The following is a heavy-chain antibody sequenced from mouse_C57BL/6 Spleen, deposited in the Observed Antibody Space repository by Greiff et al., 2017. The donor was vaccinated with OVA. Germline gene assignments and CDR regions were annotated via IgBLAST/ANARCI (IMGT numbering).Heavy chain of an antibody. D-gene: IGHD2-3*01. CDR2: INPNNGGT. CDR3: ARSDGYYVWYFDV. CDR1: GYTFTDYY. J-gene: IGHJ1*03. Sequence: EVQLQQSGPELVKPGASVKLSCKASGYTFTDYYMNWVQQSPGKSLEWIGDINPNNGGTSYNQKFKGKVTLTVDKSSSTAYMELRSLTSEDSAVYYCARSDGYYVWYFDVWGTGTTVTVSS. V-gene: IGHV1-26*01.